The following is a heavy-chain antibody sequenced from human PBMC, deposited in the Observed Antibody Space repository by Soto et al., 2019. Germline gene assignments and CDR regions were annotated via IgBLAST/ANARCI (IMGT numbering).Heavy chain of an antibody. J-gene: IGHJ6*02. Sequence: SETLSLTCTVSGGSISSSSYYWGWIRQPPGKGLEWIGSIYYSGSTYYNPSLKSRVTISVDTSKNQFSLKLSSVTAADTAVYYCANGYGSGTYYYYYGMDVWGQGTTVTVSS. CDR3: ANGYGSGTYYYYYGMDV. V-gene: IGHV4-39*01. D-gene: IGHD3-10*01. CDR2: IYYSGST. CDR1: GGSISSSSYY.